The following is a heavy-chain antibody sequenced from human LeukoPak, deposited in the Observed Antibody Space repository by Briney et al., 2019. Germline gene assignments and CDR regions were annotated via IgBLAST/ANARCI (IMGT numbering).Heavy chain of an antibody. V-gene: IGHV3-48*03. CDR1: GFTFSSYE. CDR2: ISSSGSTI. CDR3: ARGPLLWFGDATGYFDY. D-gene: IGHD3-10*01. Sequence: GGSLRLSCAASGFTFSSYEMKWVRQAPGKGLEWVSYISSSGSTIYYADSVKGRFTISRDNAKNSLYLQMNSLRAEDTAVYYCARGPLLWFGDATGYFDYWGQGTLVTVSS. J-gene: IGHJ4*02.